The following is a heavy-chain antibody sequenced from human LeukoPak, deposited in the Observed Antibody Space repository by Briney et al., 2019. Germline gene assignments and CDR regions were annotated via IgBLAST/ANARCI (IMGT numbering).Heavy chain of an antibody. Sequence: SETLSLTCTVSGYSISNGYYWSWIRQPPGKGLEWIGEINHSGSTNYNPSLKSRVTISVDTSKNQFSLKLSSVTAADTAVYYCARGRYGGNWYFDLWGRGTLVTVSS. D-gene: IGHD4-23*01. V-gene: IGHV4-34*01. CDR1: GYSISNGYY. J-gene: IGHJ2*01. CDR2: INHSGST. CDR3: ARGRYGGNWYFDL.